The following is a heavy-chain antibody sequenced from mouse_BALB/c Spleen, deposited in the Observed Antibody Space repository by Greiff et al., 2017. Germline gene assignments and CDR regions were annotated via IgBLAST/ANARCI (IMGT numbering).Heavy chain of an antibody. Sequence: VQLHQSGAELVRPGASVKLSCKASGYTFTSYWMNWVKQRPEQGLEWIGRIDPYDSETHYNQKFKDKAILTVDKSSSTAYMQLSSLTSEDSAVYYCARFTTVVSRGAMDYWGQGTSVTVSS. CDR1: GYTFTSYW. J-gene: IGHJ4*01. D-gene: IGHD1-1*01. CDR3: ARFTTVVSRGAMDY. CDR2: IDPYDSET. V-gene: IGHV1-52*01.